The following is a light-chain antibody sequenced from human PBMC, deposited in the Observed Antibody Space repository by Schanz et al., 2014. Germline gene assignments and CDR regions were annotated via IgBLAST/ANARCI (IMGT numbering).Light chain of an antibody. V-gene: IGLV1-40*01. CDR3: QSYDSSLSGYV. CDR2: GNS. CDR1: SSNIGAGYD. Sequence: QSVLTQPPSVSGAPGQRVTIFCTGSSSNIGAGYDVHWYQQLPGTAPKLLIYGNSNRPSGVPDRFSGSKSGTSASLAITGLQAEDEADYYCQSYDSSLSGYVFGTGTKLTVL. J-gene: IGLJ1*01.